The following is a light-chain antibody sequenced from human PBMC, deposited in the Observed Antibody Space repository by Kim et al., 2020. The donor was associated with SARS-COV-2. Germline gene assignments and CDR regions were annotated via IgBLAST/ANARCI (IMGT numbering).Light chain of an antibody. CDR2: DAS. CDR3: QQRSNWPPLT. V-gene: IGKV3-11*01. Sequence: GKRATLAGMASQSVSIYLAGDQQKPGKAPRLLIYDASNRATGMPARFSGSGSGTDFTLTISSLEPEDFAVYYCQQRSNWPPLTFGGGTKVDIK. J-gene: IGKJ4*01. CDR1: QSVSIY.